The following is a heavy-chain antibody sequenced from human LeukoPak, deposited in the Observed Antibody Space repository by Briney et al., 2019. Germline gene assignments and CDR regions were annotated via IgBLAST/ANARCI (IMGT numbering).Heavy chain of an antibody. CDR1: VDSISGYY. D-gene: IGHD3-10*01. V-gene: IGHV4-30-4*01. CDR3: ARVMVYGSGSSYYFDY. Sequence: SETLSLTCTVSVDSISGYYWSWIRQPPGKGLEWIGYIYYSGSTYYNPSLKSRVTISVDTSKNQFSLKLSSVTAADTAVYYCARVMVYGSGSSYYFDYWGQGTLVTVSS. J-gene: IGHJ4*02. CDR2: IYYSGST.